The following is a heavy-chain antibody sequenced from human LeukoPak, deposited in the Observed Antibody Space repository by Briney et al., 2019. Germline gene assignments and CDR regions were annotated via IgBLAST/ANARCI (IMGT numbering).Heavy chain of an antibody. J-gene: IGHJ4*02. D-gene: IGHD1-26*01. CDR3: ARDRGIVGATLDPLYV. CDR2: ISYDGSNK. CDR1: GFTFSSYA. Sequence: GRSLRLSCAASGFTFSSYAMHWVRQAPGKGLEWVAVISYDGSNKYYADSVKGRFTISRDNSKNALYLQMNSLRAEDTAVYYCARDRGIVGATLDPLYVWGQGTLVTVSS. V-gene: IGHV3-30*04.